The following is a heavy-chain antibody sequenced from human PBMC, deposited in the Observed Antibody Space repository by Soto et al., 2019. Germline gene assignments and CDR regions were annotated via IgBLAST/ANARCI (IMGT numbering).Heavy chain of an antibody. V-gene: IGHV3-23*01. D-gene: IGHD3-22*01. CDR1: GFTFSTYG. CDR2: LSGDGTTT. CDR3: AKDISFDTRAYNY. Sequence: EVQLLESGGGLVQPGGSLRLSCTASGFTFSTYGMSWVRQAPGKGLEWVSSLSGDGTTTYYIDSVKGRFTISRDNSRNTLSLQMNSLRTDDTAIYYCAKDISFDTRAYNYWGQGILVAVSS. J-gene: IGHJ4*02.